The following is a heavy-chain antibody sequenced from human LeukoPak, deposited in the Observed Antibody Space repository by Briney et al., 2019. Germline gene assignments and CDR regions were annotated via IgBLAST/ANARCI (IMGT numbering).Heavy chain of an antibody. V-gene: IGHV3-7*03. CDR3: ARGGGLDI. Sequence: GGSLRLSCAASGFTFSSYAMSWVRQAPGKGLEWVASINHNGNVNYYVDSAKGRFTISRDNAKNSLYLQMSNLRAEDTAVYFCARGGGLDIWGQGATVTVSS. CDR1: GFTFSSYA. J-gene: IGHJ6*02. D-gene: IGHD3-16*01. CDR2: INHNGNVN.